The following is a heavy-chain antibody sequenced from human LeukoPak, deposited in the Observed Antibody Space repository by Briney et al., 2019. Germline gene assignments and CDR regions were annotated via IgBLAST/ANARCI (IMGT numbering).Heavy chain of an antibody. J-gene: IGHJ5*02. CDR2: IIPIFGTA. Sequence: SVKVSCKASGGTFSSYAISWVRQAPAQGLEWMGGIIPIFGTANYAQKFQGRVTITTDESTSTAYMELSSLRSEDTAVYYCARAPGVVMAGPFDPWGQGTLVTVSS. V-gene: IGHV1-69*05. CDR3: ARAPGVVMAGPFDP. D-gene: IGHD2-21*01. CDR1: GGTFSSYA.